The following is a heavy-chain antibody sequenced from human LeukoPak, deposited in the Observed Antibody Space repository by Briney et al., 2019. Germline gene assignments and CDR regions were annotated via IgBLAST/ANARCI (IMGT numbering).Heavy chain of an antibody. V-gene: IGHV3-21*01. CDR1: GFTFSSYS. J-gene: IGHJ3*01. CDR3: ARDPQDGYSSGWFLDAFDV. CDR2: ISSSSSYI. D-gene: IGHD6-19*01. Sequence: GGSLRLSCAASGFTFSSYSMNWVRQAPGKGLEWVSSISSSSSYIYYADSVKGRFTISRDNAKNSLYLQMNSLRAEDTAVYYCARDPQDGYSSGWFLDAFDVWGQGTMVTVSS.